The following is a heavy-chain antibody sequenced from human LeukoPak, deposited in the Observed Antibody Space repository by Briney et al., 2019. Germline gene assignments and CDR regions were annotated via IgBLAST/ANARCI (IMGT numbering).Heavy chain of an antibody. CDR3: ARDCWYSGSYCAPGFDY. CDR1: GYTFTGYY. D-gene: IGHD1-26*01. V-gene: IGHV1-2*02. Sequence: ASVKVSCKASGYTFTGYYIHWVRPAPGQGVEWMGWINPNSGGTNYAQKLQGRVTMTSDTSISTAYMDLSRLRSDDTAVYYCARDCWYSGSYCAPGFDYWGQGTLVTVSS. J-gene: IGHJ4*02. CDR2: INPNSGGT.